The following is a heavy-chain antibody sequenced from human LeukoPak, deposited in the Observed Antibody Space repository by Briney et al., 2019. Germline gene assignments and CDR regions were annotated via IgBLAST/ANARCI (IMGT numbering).Heavy chain of an antibody. CDR2: ISGSGGST. V-gene: IGHV3-23*01. CDR1: GFTFSSYA. CDR3: AKDYYYGSGSYYNPYYFDY. Sequence: GGSLRLSCAASGFTFSSYAMSWLRQAPGKGLEWVSAISGSGGSTYYADSVKGRFTISRDNSKNTLYLQMNSLRAEDTAVYYCAKDYYYGSGSYYNPYYFDYWGQGTLVTVSS. J-gene: IGHJ4*02. D-gene: IGHD3-10*01.